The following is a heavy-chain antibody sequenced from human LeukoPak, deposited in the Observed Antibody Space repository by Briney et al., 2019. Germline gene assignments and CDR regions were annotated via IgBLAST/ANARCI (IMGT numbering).Heavy chain of an antibody. D-gene: IGHD6-13*01. J-gene: IGHJ4*02. V-gene: IGHV1-2*02. CDR1: GYTFTGYY. Sequence: APVKVSCKASGYTFTGYYMHWVRQAPGQGLEWMGWINPNSGGTNYAQKFQGRVTMTRDTSISTAYMELSRLRSDDTAVYYCARGQGSWYPGGRYFDYWGQGTLVTVSS. CDR3: ARGQGSWYPGGRYFDY. CDR2: INPNSGGT.